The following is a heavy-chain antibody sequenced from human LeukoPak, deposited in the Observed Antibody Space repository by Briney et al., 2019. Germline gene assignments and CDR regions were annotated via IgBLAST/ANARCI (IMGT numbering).Heavy chain of an antibody. CDR1: GGSISSTSYY. Sequence: SETLSLTCTVSGGSISSTSYYWGWIRQPPGKGLEWMGSIYYSGSTYYNPSLKSRLTISVDTSKNQFSLKLSSVTAADTAIYYCARDKGHYDVDYWGQGTLVTVSS. J-gene: IGHJ4*02. CDR2: IYYSGST. V-gene: IGHV4-39*07. CDR3: ARDKGHYDVDY. D-gene: IGHD3-16*01.